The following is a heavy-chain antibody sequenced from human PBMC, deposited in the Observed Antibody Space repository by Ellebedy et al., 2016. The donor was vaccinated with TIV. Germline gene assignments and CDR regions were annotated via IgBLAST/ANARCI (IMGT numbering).Heavy chain of an antibody. CDR3: AREYGSGSSYYFDY. Sequence: ASVKVSCXASGYTFTSYAMHWVRQAPGQRLEWMGWINAGNGNTKYSQKFQGRVTITRDTSASTAYMELSSLRSEDTAVYYCAREYGSGSSYYFDYWGQGTLVTVSS. V-gene: IGHV1-3*01. D-gene: IGHD3-10*01. CDR2: INAGNGNT. CDR1: GYTFTSYA. J-gene: IGHJ4*02.